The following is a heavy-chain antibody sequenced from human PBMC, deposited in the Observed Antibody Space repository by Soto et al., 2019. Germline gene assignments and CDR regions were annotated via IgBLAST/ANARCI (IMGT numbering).Heavy chain of an antibody. J-gene: IGHJ4*02. CDR1: GGSISSSSYY. V-gene: IGHV4-39*01. CDR3: ASPYGDYGLGSDY. CDR2: IYYSGST. Sequence: QLQLQESGPGLVKPSETLSLTCTVSGGSISSSSYYWGWIRQPPGKGLEWIGSIYYSGSTYYNPSLKSRVTISVDTSKNQFSLKLSSVTAADTAVYYCASPYGDYGLGSDYWGQGTLVTVSS. D-gene: IGHD4-17*01.